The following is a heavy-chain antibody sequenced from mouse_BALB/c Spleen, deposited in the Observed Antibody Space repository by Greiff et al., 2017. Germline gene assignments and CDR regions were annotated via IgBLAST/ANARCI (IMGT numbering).Heavy chain of an antibody. CDR3: AREPYYGSRMYYFDY. CDR1: GFTFSSYG. V-gene: IGHV5-6-3*01. D-gene: IGHD1-1*01. Sequence: DVMLVESGGGLVQPGGSLKLSCAASGFTFSSYGMSWVRQTPDKRLELVATINSNGGSTYYPDSLKGRFTISRDNAKNTLYLQMSSLKSEDTAMYYCAREPYYGSRMYYFDYWGQGTTLTVSS. J-gene: IGHJ2*01. CDR2: INSNGGST.